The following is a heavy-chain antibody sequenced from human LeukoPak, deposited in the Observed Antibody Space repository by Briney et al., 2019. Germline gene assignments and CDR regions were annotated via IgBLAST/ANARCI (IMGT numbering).Heavy chain of an antibody. CDR2: IRASGGST. V-gene: IGHV3-23*01. CDR3: ARDPSSGWYYFDY. J-gene: IGHJ4*02. D-gene: IGHD6-19*01. Sequence: GGSLRLSCAASGFTFSDYAMSWVRQAPGKGLEWVSSIRASGGSTFYADSVKGRFTISRDNSKNTLYLQMNSLRAEDTAVYYCARDPSSGWYYFDYWGQGTLATVSS. CDR1: GFTFSDYA.